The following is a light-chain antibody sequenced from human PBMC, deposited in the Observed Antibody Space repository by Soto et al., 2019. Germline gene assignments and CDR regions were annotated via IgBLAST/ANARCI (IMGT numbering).Light chain of an antibody. J-gene: IGKJ4*01. CDR3: QQSYNAPS. CDR2: AAS. Sequence: DIQMTQSPSSLSASVGDRVTITCRASQSISSFLNWYQQKPGRAPKLLIYAASSLQSGVPSRFSGSGSGTDFTLTISSLQPEHFATYYCQQSYNAPSFGGAPKVEIK. V-gene: IGKV1-39*01. CDR1: QSISSF.